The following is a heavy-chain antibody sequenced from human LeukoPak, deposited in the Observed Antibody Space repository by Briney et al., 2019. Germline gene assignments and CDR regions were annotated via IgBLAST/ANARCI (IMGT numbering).Heavy chain of an antibody. Sequence: SETLSLTCTVSGGSISSSSYYWGWIRQPPGKGLEWIGSIYCSGSTYYNPSLKSRVTISVDTSKNQFSLKLSSVTAADTAVYYCAPFLLRGAYFDYWGQGTLVTVSS. D-gene: IGHD3-16*01. CDR1: GGSISSSSYY. J-gene: IGHJ4*02. CDR2: IYCSGST. CDR3: APFLLRGAYFDY. V-gene: IGHV4-39*01.